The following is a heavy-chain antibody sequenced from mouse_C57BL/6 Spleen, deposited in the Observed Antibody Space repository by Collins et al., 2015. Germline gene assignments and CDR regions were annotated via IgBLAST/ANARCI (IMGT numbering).Heavy chain of an antibody. CDR1: GYSITSDYA. CDR3: ARERAYCRYDVGAWFAY. J-gene: IGHJ3*01. V-gene: IGHV3-2*02. Sequence: DVQLQESGPGLVKPSQSLSLTCTVTGYSITSDYAWNWIRQFPGNKLEWMGYISYSGSTSYNPSLKSRISITRDTSKNQFFLQLNSVTTEDTATYYCARERAYCRYDVGAWFAYWGQGTLVTVSA. D-gene: IGHD2-14*01. CDR2: ISYSGST.